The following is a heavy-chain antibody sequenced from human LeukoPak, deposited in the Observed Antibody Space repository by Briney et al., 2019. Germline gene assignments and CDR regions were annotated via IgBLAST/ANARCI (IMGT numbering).Heavy chain of an antibody. CDR2: IYYSGST. CDR3: ATRYYGSGSYYNVEGMDV. D-gene: IGHD3-10*01. CDR1: GGSISGYY. Sequence: SETLSLTCTVSGGSISGYYWSWIRQPPGKGLEWIGYIYYSGSTNYNPSLKSRVTISVDTSKNQFSLKLSSVTAADTAVYYCATRYYGSGSYYNVEGMDVWGQGTTVTVSS. V-gene: IGHV4-59*01. J-gene: IGHJ6*02.